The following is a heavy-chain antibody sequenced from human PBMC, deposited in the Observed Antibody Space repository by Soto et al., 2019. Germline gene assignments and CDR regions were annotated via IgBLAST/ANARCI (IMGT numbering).Heavy chain of an antibody. J-gene: IGHJ4*02. V-gene: IGHV3-21*01. D-gene: IGHD5-12*01. CDR2: ISSSSSYI. Sequence: GGSLRLSCAASGFTFSSYSMNWVRQAPGKGLEWVSSISSSSSYIYYADSVKGRFTISRDNAKNSLYLQMNSLRAEDTAVYYCARDEEGGYDYPNFDYWGQGTLVTVSS. CDR1: GFTFSSYS. CDR3: ARDEEGGYDYPNFDY.